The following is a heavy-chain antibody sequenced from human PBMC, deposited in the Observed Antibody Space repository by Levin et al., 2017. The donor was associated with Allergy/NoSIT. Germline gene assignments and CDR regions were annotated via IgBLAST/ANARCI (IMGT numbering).Heavy chain of an antibody. V-gene: IGHV3-11*01. CDR2: ISSSGSTI. J-gene: IGHJ5*02. D-gene: IGHD3-10*01. CDR1: GFTFSDYY. CDR3: ARVLGDLWFGELSWFDP. Sequence: GESLKISCAASGFTFSDYYMSWIRQAPGKGLEWVSYISSSGSTIYYADSVKGRFTISRDNAKNSLYLQMNSLRAEDTAVYYCARVLGDLWFGELSWFDPWGQGTLVTVSS.